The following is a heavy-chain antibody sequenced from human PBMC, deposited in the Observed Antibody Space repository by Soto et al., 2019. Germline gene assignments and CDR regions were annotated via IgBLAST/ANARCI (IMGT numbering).Heavy chain of an antibody. V-gene: IGHV3-33*01. Sequence: GGSLRLSCAASGFTFNNYGMHWVRQTPGKGLEWVAVIYSDGTNKYYADSVKGRFTISRDNSKNTVYLQMNSLRDEDTAVYYCARSLGMASAWYGNYWGQGTLVTVSS. J-gene: IGHJ4*02. CDR1: GFTFNNYG. CDR3: ARSLGMASAWYGNY. D-gene: IGHD6-13*01. CDR2: IYSDGTNK.